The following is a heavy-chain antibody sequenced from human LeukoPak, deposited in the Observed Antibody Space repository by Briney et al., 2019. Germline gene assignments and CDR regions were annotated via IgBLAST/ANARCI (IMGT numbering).Heavy chain of an antibody. Sequence: GGSLRLPCAASGFTFRDYGMQWVGQPPGKGREGVAVTSYDGGINFYAHSAKGRFTISRDNSKNTLFLEMSSLRAEDTALYYCAKGRGDNHGSESYPYFYYPLDAWGKGTTVTVSS. CDR3: AKGRGDNHGSESYPYFYYPLDA. CDR1: GFTFRDYG. CDR2: TSYDGGIN. V-gene: IGHV3-30*18. D-gene: IGHD3-10*01. J-gene: IGHJ6*04.